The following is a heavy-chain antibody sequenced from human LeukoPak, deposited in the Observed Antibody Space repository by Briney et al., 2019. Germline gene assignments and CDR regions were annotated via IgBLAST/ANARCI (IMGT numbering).Heavy chain of an antibody. V-gene: IGHV1-2*02. CDR3: ERGHDSSGYYWKYYFDY. Sequence: ASVKVSCKASGYAFTVYNMHSVREAPGQGLEWMGWINPNSGGTNYAQRFQGRVTMTRDTSISTAYMELSRLRSDDTAVYYCERGHDSSGYYWKYYFDYWGQGTLVTVSS. D-gene: IGHD3-22*01. CDR1: GYAFTVYN. J-gene: IGHJ4*02. CDR2: INPNSGGT.